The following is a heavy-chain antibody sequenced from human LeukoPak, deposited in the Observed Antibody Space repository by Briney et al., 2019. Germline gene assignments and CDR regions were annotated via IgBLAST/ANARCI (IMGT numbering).Heavy chain of an antibody. CDR1: GFTFSSYG. J-gene: IGHJ4*02. V-gene: IGHV3-30*02. D-gene: IGHD3-16*01. CDR2: IRYDGSNK. Sequence: GSLRLSCAASGFTFSSYGMHWVRQAPGKGLEWVAFIRYDGSNKYYADSVKGRFTISRDNAKNSLYLQMNSLGAEDSAVYYCAREGERDWGQGTLVTVSS. CDR3: AREGERD.